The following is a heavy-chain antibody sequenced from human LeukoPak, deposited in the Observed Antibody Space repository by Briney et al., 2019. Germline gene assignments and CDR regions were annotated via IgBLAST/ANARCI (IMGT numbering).Heavy chain of an antibody. CDR1: GFTFSNAW. Sequence: GGSLRLSCAASGFTFSNAWTNWVRQAPGKGLEWVGRIKSKTDGGTTDYAAPVKGRFTISRDDSKNTLYLQMNSLKTEDTAVYYCTTDPTYYDSSPATYYYYYGMDVWGQGTTVTVSS. D-gene: IGHD3-22*01. V-gene: IGHV3-15*07. J-gene: IGHJ6*02. CDR2: IKSKTDGGTT. CDR3: TTDPTYYDSSPATYYYYYGMDV.